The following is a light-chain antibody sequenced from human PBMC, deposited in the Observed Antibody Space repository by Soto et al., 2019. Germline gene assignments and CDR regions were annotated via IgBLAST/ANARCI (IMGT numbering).Light chain of an antibody. V-gene: IGKV1-9*01. CDR1: QSINNF. Sequence: DIQMTQSPSSLSASVGDRVTITCRASQSINNFLNWYQQKPGKAPELLIYAASTLQSGVPSRFSGSGSGTDFTLTISSLQPEDFATYYCQQLNSHPPITFGQGTRLEIK. CDR2: AAS. J-gene: IGKJ5*01. CDR3: QQLNSHPPIT.